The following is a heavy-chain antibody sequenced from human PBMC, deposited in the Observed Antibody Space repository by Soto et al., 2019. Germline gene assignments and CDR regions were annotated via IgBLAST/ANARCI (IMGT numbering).Heavy chain of an antibody. D-gene: IGHD6-13*01. CDR2: MNPNSGNT. CDR1: GYTFTSYD. J-gene: IGHJ5*02. Sequence: QVQLVQSGAEVERPGASVKVSCKASGYTFTSYDINWVRQATGQGLEWMGWMNPNSGNTGYAQKFQGRVTMTRNTSISTAYMELRSLRFEDTAVYYCARERGRSISYRFDPWGQGTLVTVSS. CDR3: ARERGRSISYRFDP. V-gene: IGHV1-8*01.